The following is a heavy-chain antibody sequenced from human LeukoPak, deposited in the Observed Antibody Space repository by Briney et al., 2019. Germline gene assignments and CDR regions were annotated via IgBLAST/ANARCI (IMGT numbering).Heavy chain of an antibody. D-gene: IGHD4-17*01. J-gene: IGHJ4*02. CDR3: AKGRPTTVFDY. CDR1: GFTFSSYE. V-gene: IGHV3-23*01. Sequence: GGSLRLSCAASGFTFSSYEMNWVRQAPGKGLEWVSTFSGSGAGTYYADSVKGRFTISKDNSKSTVYLQMSSLRAEDTAVYYCAKGRPTTVFDYWGRGTLVTVSS. CDR2: FSGSGAGT.